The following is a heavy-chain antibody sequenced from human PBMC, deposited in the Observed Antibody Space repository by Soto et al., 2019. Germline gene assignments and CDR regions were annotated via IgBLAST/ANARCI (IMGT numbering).Heavy chain of an antibody. D-gene: IGHD6-13*01. CDR3: TRRAAAAAVVPYGMDV. CDR2: IRSKANSYAT. CDR1: GFTFSGSA. J-gene: IGHJ6*02. Sequence: GGSLRLSCAASGFTFSGSAMHWVRQASGKGLEWVGRIRSKANSYATAYAASVKGRFTISRDDSKNTAYLQMNSLKTEDTAVYYCTRRAAAAAVVPYGMDVWGQGTTVTVSS. V-gene: IGHV3-73*01.